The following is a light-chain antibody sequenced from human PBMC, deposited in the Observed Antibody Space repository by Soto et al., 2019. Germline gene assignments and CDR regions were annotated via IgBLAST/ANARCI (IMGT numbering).Light chain of an antibody. CDR3: SSYTSSSTYV. CDR1: SSDVGSYNR. V-gene: IGLV2-18*02. Sequence: SVLTQPPSVSGSPGQSVTISCTGTSSDVGSYNRVSWYQQPPGTAPKLLTYDVSNRPSGVPDRFSGSKSGNAASLTISGLQAEDEADYYCSSYTSSSTYVFGTGTKVTVL. J-gene: IGLJ1*01. CDR2: DVS.